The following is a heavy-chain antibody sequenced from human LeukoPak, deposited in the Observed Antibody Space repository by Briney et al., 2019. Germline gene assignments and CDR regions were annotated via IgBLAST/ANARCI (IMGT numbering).Heavy chain of an antibody. Sequence: ASVKVSCKASGYTFTGYYMHWVRQAPGQGLEWMGWIYPNSGGTKYAQKFQGRVTMTSDTSTSTVYMELSSLRSEDTAVYYCARVHSGHSWGAYFDYWGQGSLVTVSS. CDR3: ARVHSGHSWGAYFDY. CDR1: GYTFTGYY. J-gene: IGHJ4*02. D-gene: IGHD1-26*01. CDR2: IYPNSGGT. V-gene: IGHV1-2*02.